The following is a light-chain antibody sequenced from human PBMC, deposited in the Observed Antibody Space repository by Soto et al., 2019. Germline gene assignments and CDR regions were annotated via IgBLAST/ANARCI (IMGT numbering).Light chain of an antibody. CDR2: DAY. CDR3: QQRHMWPIT. V-gene: IGKV3-11*01. Sequence: EIVLTQSPATLSLSPGERATLSCRASQSVSSYLAWYQQKPGQXPRXXIYDAYNRATGIPPRFSGSGSGTDFTITISSLEPEDSEVYDCQQRHMWPITFGQGTRLEIK. CDR1: QSVSSY. J-gene: IGKJ5*01.